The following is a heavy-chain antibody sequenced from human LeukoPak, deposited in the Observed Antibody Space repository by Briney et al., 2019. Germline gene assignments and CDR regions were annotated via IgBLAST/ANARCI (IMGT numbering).Heavy chain of an antibody. D-gene: IGHD1-26*01. CDR2: ISTSGDST. J-gene: IGHJ4*02. V-gene: IGHV3-23*01. CDR3: ARGRGSPYYFDC. CDR1: GVTFDDYG. Sequence: GGSLRLSCAASGVTFDDYGMSWVRQAPGKGLEWVSSISTSGDSTAYAASVKGRFTISRDNSKNTLCLQLNSLRAEDTAVYYCARGRGSPYYFDCWGQGTLVTVSS.